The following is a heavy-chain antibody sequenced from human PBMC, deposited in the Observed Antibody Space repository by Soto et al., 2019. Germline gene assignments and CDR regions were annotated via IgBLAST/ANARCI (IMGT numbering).Heavy chain of an antibody. D-gene: IGHD2-2*01. V-gene: IGHV1-58*01. Sequence: SVKVSCKASGFTFTSSVVQWVRQARGQRLEWIGWIVVDNGNTNYAQKFQERVTITTDISTSTAYMELRSLRSDDTAVYYCARGSIVVVPAAIGAWFDPWGQGTLVTVSS. CDR2: IVVDNGNT. J-gene: IGHJ5*02. CDR3: ARGSIVVVPAAIGAWFDP. CDR1: GFTFTSSV.